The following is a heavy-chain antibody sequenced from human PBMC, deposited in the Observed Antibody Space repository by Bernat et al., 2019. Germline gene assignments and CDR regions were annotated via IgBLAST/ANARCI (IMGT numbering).Heavy chain of an antibody. CDR2: ISGSGGST. CDR1: GFTFSSYA. Sequence: EVELLESGGDLVQPGGSLRLSCAASGFTFSSYAMSWVRQAPGKGLEWVSAISGSGGSTYYADSVKGRFTISRDNSKNTLYLQMNSLRAEDTAVYYCAKDVRYNWKEYYFDYWGQGTLVTVSS. D-gene: IGHD1-20*01. V-gene: IGHV3-23*01. J-gene: IGHJ4*02. CDR3: AKDVRYNWKEYYFDY.